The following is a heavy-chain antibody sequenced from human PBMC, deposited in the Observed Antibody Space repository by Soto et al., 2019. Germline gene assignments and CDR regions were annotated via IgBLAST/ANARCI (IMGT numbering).Heavy chain of an antibody. CDR3: AKGCGGDCYSGVQY. D-gene: IGHD2-21*02. CDR2: ISNSGGST. Sequence: EVQLLESGRGLVQPGGSLRLSCAASGFTFSSSAMSWVRQAPGKGLEWVSSISNSGGSTYYADSVKGRFTISRDNSKNTLYLQMNSLQAEDTAGYYCAKGCGGDCYSGVQYWGQGTLVTVSS. V-gene: IGHV3-23*01. J-gene: IGHJ4*02. CDR1: GFTFSSSA.